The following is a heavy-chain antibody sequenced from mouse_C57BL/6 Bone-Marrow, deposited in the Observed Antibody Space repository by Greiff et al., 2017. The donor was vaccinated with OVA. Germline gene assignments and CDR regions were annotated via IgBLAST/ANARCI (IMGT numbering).Heavy chain of an antibody. D-gene: IGHD2-2*01. V-gene: IGHV1-50*01. CDR2: IDPSDSYT. CDR3: ARGAMVTTPDY. CDR1: GYTFTSYW. Sequence: QVQLQQPGAELVKPGASVKLSCKASGYTFTSYWMQWVKQRPGQGLEWIGEIDPSDSYTNYNQKFKGKATLTVDTSSSTAYMQLSSLTSEDSAVYYCARGAMVTTPDYWGQGTTLTVSS. J-gene: IGHJ2*01.